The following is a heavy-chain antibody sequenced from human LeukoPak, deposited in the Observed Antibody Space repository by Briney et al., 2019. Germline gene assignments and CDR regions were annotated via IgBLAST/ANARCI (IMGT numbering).Heavy chain of an antibody. D-gene: IGHD6-13*01. J-gene: IGHJ4*02. CDR2: ISAYNGNT. CDR1: GYTFTSYG. V-gene: IGHV1-18*01. CDR3: ARDRREYIAAAGPPDFDY. Sequence: ASVKVSCMASGYTFTSYGISWVRQAPGQGLEWMGWISAYNGNTNYAQKLQGRVTMTTDTSTSTAYMELRSLRSDDTAVYYCARDRREYIAAAGPPDFDYWGQGTLVTVSS.